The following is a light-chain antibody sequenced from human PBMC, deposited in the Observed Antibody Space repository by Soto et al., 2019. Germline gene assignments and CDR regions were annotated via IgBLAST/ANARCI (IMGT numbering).Light chain of an antibody. CDR2: DNS. J-gene: IGLJ2*01. V-gene: IGLV1-51*01. CDR3: GTWDDSLSAVV. CDR1: SSNIGVKS. Sequence: QSVLTPPPSVSAAPGQKVTISCSGSSSNIGVKSVSWYQQLPRTAPKLLIYDNSVRSSGIPDRFSASKSGTSATLGITGLQTGDEADYYCGTWDDSLSAVVFGGGTKLTVL.